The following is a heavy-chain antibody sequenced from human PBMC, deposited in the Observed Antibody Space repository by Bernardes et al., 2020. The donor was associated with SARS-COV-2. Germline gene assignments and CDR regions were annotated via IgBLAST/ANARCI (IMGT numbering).Heavy chain of an antibody. CDR2: ITPDGSNT. J-gene: IGHJ6*02. CDR3: ATGGFGGSAPGMDA. D-gene: IGHD5-12*01. V-gene: IGHV3-74*01. CDR1: GFTFSSYC. Sequence: GGSLRLSCTASGFTFSSYCMHWGRQGPGKGLVWVSRITPDGSNTDYADSVKGRFTISRDNAKNTVYLQMNSLRAEDTAVYYCATGGFGGSAPGMDAWGQGTTVTVSS.